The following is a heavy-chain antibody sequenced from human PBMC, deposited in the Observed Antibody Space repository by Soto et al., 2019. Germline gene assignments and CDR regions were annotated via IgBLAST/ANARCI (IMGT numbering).Heavy chain of an antibody. V-gene: IGHV4-59*11. J-gene: IGHJ4*01. CDR1: GGSITSHY. CDR2: IYHSGST. CDR3: ARGNDLLYY. D-gene: IGHD1-1*01. Sequence: SETLSLTCTVSGGSITSHYWSWIRQSPGKGLESIGYIYHSGSTNYNPSFESRVSTSVDTSKNQFSLQLTSVTAEDTAVYYCARGNDLLYYWGQGILVTVSS.